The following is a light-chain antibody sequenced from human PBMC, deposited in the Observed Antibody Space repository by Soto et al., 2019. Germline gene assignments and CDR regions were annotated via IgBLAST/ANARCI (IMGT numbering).Light chain of an antibody. CDR2: DVS. CDR1: NTDVGGYNY. J-gene: IGLJ3*02. V-gene: IGLV2-14*03. CDR3: SSYTSSSTLV. Sequence: QSVLTQPASVSGSPGQSITISCTGTNTDVGGYNYVSWYQQHPGKAPKLMIYDVSNRPSRVSNRFSGSKSGNTASLTISGLQAEDEADYYCSSYTSSSTLVFGGGTKLTVL.